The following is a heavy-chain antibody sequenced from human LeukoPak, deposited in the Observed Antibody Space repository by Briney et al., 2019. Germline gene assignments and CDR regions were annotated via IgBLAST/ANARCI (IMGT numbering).Heavy chain of an antibody. D-gene: IGHD6-13*01. CDR2: IIPIFGTA. J-gene: IGHJ4*02. CDR1: GGTFSGYA. Sequence: GASVKVSCKASGGTFSGYAISWVRQAPGQGLEWMGGIIPIFGTANYAQKFQGRVTITADESTSTAYMELSSLRSEDTAVYYCCTSTAAAGTPEDYWGQGTLVTVSS. V-gene: IGHV1-69*13. CDR3: CTSTAAAGTPEDY.